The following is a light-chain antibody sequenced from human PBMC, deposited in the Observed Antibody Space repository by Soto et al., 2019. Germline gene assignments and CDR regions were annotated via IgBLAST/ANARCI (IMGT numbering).Light chain of an antibody. V-gene: IGKV3-20*01. J-gene: IGKJ2*01. CDR1: QSVSTNY. Sequence: EVVLTQSPGTLSLSPGERATLSCRASQSVSTNYFAWYQQKPGQAPRLLIFVSSDRATGIADRFSSSESGTDFNRTISRLEPEDFAVDNCQQYGSSPPYTFGQGTKLEIK. CDR2: VSS. CDR3: QQYGSSPPYT.